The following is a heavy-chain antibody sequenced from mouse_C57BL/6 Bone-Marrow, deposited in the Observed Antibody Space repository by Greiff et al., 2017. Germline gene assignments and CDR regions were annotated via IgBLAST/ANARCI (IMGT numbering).Heavy chain of an antibody. CDR2: IWSDGST. CDR3: ARHGGYGSSYYAMDY. J-gene: IGHJ4*01. CDR1: GFSLTSYG. Sequence: QVQLQQSGPGLVAPSQSLSITCTVSGFSLTSYGVHWVRQPPGKGLEWLVVIWSDGSTTYNSALKSRLSISKDNSKSQVFLKMNSLQTDDTAMYYGARHGGYGSSYYAMDYWGQGTSVTVSS. D-gene: IGHD1-1*01. V-gene: IGHV2-6-1*01.